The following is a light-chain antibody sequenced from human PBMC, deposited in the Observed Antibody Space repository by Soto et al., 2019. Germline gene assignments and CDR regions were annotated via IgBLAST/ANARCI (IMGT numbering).Light chain of an antibody. CDR2: GAS. V-gene: IGKV3-20*01. CDR1: QSVSSSY. J-gene: IGKJ1*01. Sequence: EIVLTQSPGTLSLSPGERXTLSCRASQSVSSSYLAWYQQKPGQAPRLLIYGASSRATGIPDRFSGSGSGTDFTLTISRLEPEDFAVXYCQQYGSSPPTFGQGTKVEIK. CDR3: QQYGSSPPT.